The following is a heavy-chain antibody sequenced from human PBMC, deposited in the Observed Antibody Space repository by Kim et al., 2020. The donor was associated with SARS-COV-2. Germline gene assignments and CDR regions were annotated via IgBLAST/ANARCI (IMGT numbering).Heavy chain of an antibody. V-gene: IGHV1-69*13. Sequence: SVKVSCKASGGTFSSYAISWVRQAPGQGLEWMGGIIPIFGTANYAQKFQGRVTITADESTSTAYMELSSLRSEDTAVYYCARVTPTMVRGMAYWYFDLWGRGTLVTVSS. D-gene: IGHD3-10*01. CDR2: IIPIFGTA. CDR3: ARVTPTMVRGMAYWYFDL. J-gene: IGHJ2*01. CDR1: GGTFSSYA.